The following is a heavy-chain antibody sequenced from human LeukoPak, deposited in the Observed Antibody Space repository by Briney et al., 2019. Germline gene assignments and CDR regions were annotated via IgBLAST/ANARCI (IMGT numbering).Heavy chain of an antibody. CDR1: GFTFSSYA. CDR3: ARGAAAGIVGWLDP. J-gene: IGHJ5*02. CDR2: ISNNGRTI. Sequence: PGGSLRLSCAASGFTFSSYAMSWVRQAPGKGLEWISYISNNGRTIYYADSVKGRFTISRDNAKNSLYLQMNSLRVEDTAVYYCARGAAAGIVGWLDPWGQGTLVTVSS. D-gene: IGHD6-13*01. V-gene: IGHV3-48*03.